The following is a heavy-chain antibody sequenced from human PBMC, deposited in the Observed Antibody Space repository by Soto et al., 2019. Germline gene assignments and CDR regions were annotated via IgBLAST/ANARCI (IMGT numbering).Heavy chain of an antibody. CDR1: GFTFSNYA. V-gene: IGHV3-30-3*01. CDR2: ISDDGSNK. CDR3: ARDRFASSWSYFDY. Sequence: QVQLVESGGGVVQPGRSLRLSCAASGFTFSNYALHWVRQAPGKGLECVAVISDDGSNKYYADSVKGRFTISRDNSKHTLYLQMNSLRAEDTAMYYCARDRFASSWSYFDYWGQGTPVTVSS. D-gene: IGHD6-13*01. J-gene: IGHJ4*02.